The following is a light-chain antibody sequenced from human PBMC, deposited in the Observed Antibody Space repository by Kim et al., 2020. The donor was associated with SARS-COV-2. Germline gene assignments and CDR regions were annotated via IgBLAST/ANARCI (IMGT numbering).Light chain of an antibody. Sequence: QSALTQPRSVSGSPGQSVTISCTGTSSDVGNYNYVSWYQQHPGKAPKLMIYDVSKRPSGVPERFSGSKSGNTASLTISGLQAEDEADYFCQSYDNTLSAWVFGGGTQLTVL. CDR3: QSYDNTLSAWV. J-gene: IGLJ3*02. CDR2: DVS. V-gene: IGLV2-11*01. CDR1: SSDVGNYNY.